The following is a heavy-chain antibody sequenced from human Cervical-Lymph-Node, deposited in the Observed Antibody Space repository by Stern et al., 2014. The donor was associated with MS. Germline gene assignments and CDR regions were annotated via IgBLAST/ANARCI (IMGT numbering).Heavy chain of an antibody. Sequence: QVTLKESGPTLVKPTQTVTLTCTLSGFSLTTAGVGVGWIRQPPGKALEWLSLIYWDGDKLYSPSLKNRLTITKDPSKNQVVLTMTNVDPVDTATYYCAHSRVKYCRGGTCYSSLFDYWGQGTLVTVSS. CDR2: IYWDGDK. V-gene: IGHV2-5*02. CDR1: GFSLTTAGVG. D-gene: IGHD2-15*01. J-gene: IGHJ4*02. CDR3: AHSRVKYCRGGTCYSSLFDY.